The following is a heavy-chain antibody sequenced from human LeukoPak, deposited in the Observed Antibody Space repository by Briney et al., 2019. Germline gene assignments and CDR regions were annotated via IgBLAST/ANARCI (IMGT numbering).Heavy chain of an antibody. CDR1: GITFSSHS. Sequence: GGSLRLSCIVSGITFSSHSINWVRQAPEKGLEWVSAISGSEGSTYYADSVKGRFTISRDSSKNTVFLEMNSLRAGDTAVYYCAKDGNAITHWGQGTLVTVSS. CDR2: ISGSEGST. D-gene: IGHD5-12*01. CDR3: AKDGNAITH. V-gene: IGHV3-23*01. J-gene: IGHJ4*02.